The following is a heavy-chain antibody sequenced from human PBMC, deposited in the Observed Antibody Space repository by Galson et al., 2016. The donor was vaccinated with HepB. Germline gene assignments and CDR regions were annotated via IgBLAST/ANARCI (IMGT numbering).Heavy chain of an antibody. CDR1: GFTFGDYA. J-gene: IGHJ6*02. CDR3: TRDEAEGAYYYYGMDV. Sequence: SLRLSCAGSGFTFGDYAMSWFRQAPGKGLEWVGFIRGRTYGGTTEYAPSVQGRFTISRDDSKSIAYLQMNSLQIEDTAVYYCTRDEAEGAYYYYGMDVWGQGTTVTVSS. V-gene: IGHV3-49*03. D-gene: IGHD1-26*01. CDR2: IRGRTYGGTT.